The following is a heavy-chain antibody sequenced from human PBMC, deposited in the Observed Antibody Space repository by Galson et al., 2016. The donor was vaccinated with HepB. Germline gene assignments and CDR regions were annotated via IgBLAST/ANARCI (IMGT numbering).Heavy chain of an antibody. D-gene: IGHD2-15*01. V-gene: IGHV4-59*08. Sequence: SETLSLTCTVSGGSINVYYWSWIRQPPGKGLEWIGFVYDSVVTNYNPSLKSRVTISGDAAKNQFSLHLTSVTAADTAIYFCGRLGGGSFNDYWGQGLEVTVSS. CDR1: GGSINVYY. CDR3: GRLGGGSFNDY. J-gene: IGHJ4*02. CDR2: VYDSVVT.